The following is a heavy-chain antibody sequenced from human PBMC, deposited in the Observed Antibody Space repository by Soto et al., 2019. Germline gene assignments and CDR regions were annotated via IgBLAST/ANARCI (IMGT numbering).Heavy chain of an antibody. D-gene: IGHD3-22*01. J-gene: IGHJ4*02. V-gene: IGHV5-51*01. CDR3: ARLPYYYDSSGYYIDY. CDR1: GYSFTSYW. Sequence: GESLKISCKGSGYSFTSYWIGWVRQMPGKGLEWMGIIYPGDSDTRYSPSFQGQVTISADKSISTAYLQWSSLKASDTAMYYCARLPYYYDSSGYYIDYWGQGTLVTVSS. CDR2: IYPGDSDT.